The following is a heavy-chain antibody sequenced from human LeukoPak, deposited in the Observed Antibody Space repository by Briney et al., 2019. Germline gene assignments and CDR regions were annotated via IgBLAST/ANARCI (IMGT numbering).Heavy chain of an antibody. Sequence: PGGSLRLSCAASGFIFSSYWMHWVRQAPGKGLVWVSRIASAGSSTTYADSVKGRFSISRDNAKNTLYLQMNSLRVEDTAVYYCARGRPHGNDYWGQGTLVTVSS. CDR2: IASAGSST. CDR3: ARGRPHGNDY. J-gene: IGHJ4*02. D-gene: IGHD4-23*01. CDR1: GFIFSSYW. V-gene: IGHV3-74*01.